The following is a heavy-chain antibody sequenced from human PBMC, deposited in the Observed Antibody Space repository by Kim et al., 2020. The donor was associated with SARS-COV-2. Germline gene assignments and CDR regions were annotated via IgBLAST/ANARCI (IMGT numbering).Heavy chain of an antibody. V-gene: IGHV3-23*01. CDR2: ISDNGHST. D-gene: IGHD3-3*01. CDR3: ASALRITIFGVVTGFDY. CDR1: GFIFSTTD. J-gene: IGHJ4*02. Sequence: GGSLRLSCAASGFIFSTTDMSWVRQAPGKGLEWVAAISDNGHSTYYADSVKGRITISRDNSKNTLYLQMNSLRAEDTAVYYCASALRITIFGVVTGFDYWGQGTLVTVSS.